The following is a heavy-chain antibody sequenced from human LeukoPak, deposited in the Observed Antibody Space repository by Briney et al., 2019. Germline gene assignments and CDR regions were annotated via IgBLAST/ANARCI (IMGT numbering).Heavy chain of an antibody. D-gene: IGHD3-10*01. CDR2: IYYSGST. CDR3: ASSISGGSGSYYYYYYMDV. V-gene: IGHV4-59*01. J-gene: IGHJ6*03. CDR1: GGSISSYY. Sequence: SETLSLTCTVSGGSISSYYWSWIRQPPGKGLEWIGYIYYSGSTNYNPSLKSRVTISVDTSKNQISLKLSSVTAADTAVYYCASSISGGSGSYYYYYYMDVWGKGTTVTVSS.